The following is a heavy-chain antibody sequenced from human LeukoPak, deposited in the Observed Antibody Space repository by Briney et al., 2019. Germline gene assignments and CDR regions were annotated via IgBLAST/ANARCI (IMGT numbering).Heavy chain of an antibody. CDR1: GIVFSRTA. Sequence: GGSLGLSCTASGIVFSRTAMNWARQSPGRGLEWLSAISGGGERTFYADSVRGRFTISRDNSKNMVYLRMNSLRVDDTAIYYCGKDGGQYSSGPEFDPRGQGDLVTVPS. CDR2: ISGGGERT. V-gene: IGHV3-23*01. D-gene: IGHD6-19*01. J-gene: IGHJ5*02. CDR3: GKDGGQYSSGPEFDP.